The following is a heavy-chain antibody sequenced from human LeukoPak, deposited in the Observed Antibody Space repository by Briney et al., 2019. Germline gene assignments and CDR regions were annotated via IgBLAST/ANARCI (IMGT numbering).Heavy chain of an antibody. Sequence: GGSLRLSCAASGFTFSSYEMNWVRQAPGKGLEWVSYISSSGSTIYYADSVKGRFTISRDNAKNSLYLQMNSLRAEDTAVYYCARTDRGEYVWGSYRRQNYFDYWGQGTLVTVSS. CDR2: ISSSGSTI. CDR1: GFTFSSYE. J-gene: IGHJ4*02. D-gene: IGHD3-16*02. CDR3: ARTDRGEYVWGSYRRQNYFDY. V-gene: IGHV3-48*03.